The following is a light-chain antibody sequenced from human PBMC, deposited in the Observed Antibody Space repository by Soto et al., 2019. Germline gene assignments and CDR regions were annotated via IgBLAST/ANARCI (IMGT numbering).Light chain of an antibody. CDR3: HQRHMWPIT. J-gene: IGKJ5*01. CDR1: QSFRGL. CDR2: DAY. V-gene: IGKV3-11*01. Sequence: EVVLTQSPVTLSLSPGERATLSCRASQSFRGLLAWYQQKPGQAPRLLIYDAYNRATGIPPRFSGSGSGIDFTLTISSLEPEDSAVYYCHQRHMWPITFVQGTRLEIK.